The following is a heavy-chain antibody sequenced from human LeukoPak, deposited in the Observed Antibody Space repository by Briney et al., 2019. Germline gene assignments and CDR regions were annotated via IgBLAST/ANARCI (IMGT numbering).Heavy chain of an antibody. D-gene: IGHD6-13*01. CDR1: GFTFSSYS. CDR2: ISSSSSYI. Sequence: PGGSLRLSCAASGFTFSSYSMNWVRQAPGKGLEWVSSISSSSSYIYYADSVKGRFTISRDNSKNTLYLQMNSLRAEDTAVYYCARDIAAAGIPFDYWGQGTLVTVSS. V-gene: IGHV3-21*01. CDR3: ARDIAAAGIPFDY. J-gene: IGHJ4*02.